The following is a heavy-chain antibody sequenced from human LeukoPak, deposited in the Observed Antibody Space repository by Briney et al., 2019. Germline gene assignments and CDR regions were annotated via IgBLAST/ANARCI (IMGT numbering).Heavy chain of an antibody. CDR2: IIPIFGTA. J-gene: IGHJ6*04. CDR1: GGTFSSYA. D-gene: IGHD3-9*01. V-gene: IGHV1-69*06. CDR3: ARDGLYDTPPV. Sequence: AASVTVSCKASGGTFSSYAISWVRQAPGQGLEWMGGIIPIFGTANYAQKFQGRVTITADKSTSTAYMELSSLRSENTAVYYCARDGLYDTPPVWGKGTTVTVSS.